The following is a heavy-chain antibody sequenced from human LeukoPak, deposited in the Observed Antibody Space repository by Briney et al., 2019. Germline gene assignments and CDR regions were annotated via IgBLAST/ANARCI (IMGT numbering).Heavy chain of an antibody. CDR1: GFTVSTNY. D-gene: IGHD2-21*02. V-gene: IGHV3-23*01. CDR3: AKENCGGDCYASFDY. J-gene: IGHJ4*02. Sequence: TGGSLRLSCAVSGFTVSTNYMTWVRQVPGKGLEWVSAISGSGGSTYYADSVKGRFTISRDNSKNTLYLQMNSLRAEDTAVYYCAKENCGGDCYASFDYWGQGTLVTVSS. CDR2: ISGSGGST.